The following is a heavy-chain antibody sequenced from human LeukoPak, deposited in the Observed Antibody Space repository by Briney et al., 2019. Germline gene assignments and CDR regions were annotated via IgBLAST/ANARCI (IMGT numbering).Heavy chain of an antibody. Sequence: SETLSLTCTVSGGSISSYYWSWIRQPPGKGLEWIGYIYYGGSTNYNPSLKSRVTISVDTSKNQFSLKLSSVTAADTAVYYCARVGYYYGYDAFDIWGQGTMVTVSS. CDR3: ARVGYYYGYDAFDI. CDR2: IYYGGST. V-gene: IGHV4-59*01. D-gene: IGHD3-10*01. CDR1: GGSISSYY. J-gene: IGHJ3*02.